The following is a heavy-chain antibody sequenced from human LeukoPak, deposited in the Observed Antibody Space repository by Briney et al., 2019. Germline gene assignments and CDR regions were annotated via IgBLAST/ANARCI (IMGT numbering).Heavy chain of an antibody. CDR3: ARFYSPPGPLFDY. V-gene: IGHV4-30-2*01. CDR1: GGSISSGGYS. D-gene: IGHD2-21*01. Sequence: PSETLSLTCAVSGGSISSGGYSWSWIRQPPGKGLEWIGYIYHSGSTYYNPSLKSRVTISVDRSKNQFSLKLSSVTAADTAVYYCARFYSPPGPLFDYWGRGALVTVSS. CDR2: IYHSGST. J-gene: IGHJ4*02.